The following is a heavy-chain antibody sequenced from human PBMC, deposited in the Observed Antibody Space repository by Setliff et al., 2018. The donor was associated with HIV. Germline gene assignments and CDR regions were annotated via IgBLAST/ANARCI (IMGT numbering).Heavy chain of an antibody. CDR1: GGSFSDNY. CDR3: ARGSNPDSPGFIAYWYFDL. D-gene: IGHD4-4*01. V-gene: IGHV4-34*01. Sequence: SETLSLTCAVYGGSFSDNYWSWIRQSPGKGLEWIGEINHSGRTKYSPSLRSRVSISVDTSKTQFSLKLSSVTAADTAVYYCARGSNPDSPGFIAYWYFDLWGRGTLVTVSS. CDR2: INHSGRT. J-gene: IGHJ2*01.